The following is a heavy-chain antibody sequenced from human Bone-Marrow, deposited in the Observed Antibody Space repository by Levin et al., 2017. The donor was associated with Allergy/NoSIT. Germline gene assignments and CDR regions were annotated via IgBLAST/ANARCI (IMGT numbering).Heavy chain of an antibody. CDR2: IIPIFGTA. Sequence: ASVKVSCKASGGTFSSYAISWVRQAPGQGLEWMGGIIPIFGTANYAQKFQGRVTITADESTSTAYMELSSLRSEDTAVYYCARSRFFHYYMDVWGKGTTVTVSS. CDR3: ARSRFFHYYMDV. V-gene: IGHV1-69*13. D-gene: IGHD3-3*01. J-gene: IGHJ6*03. CDR1: GGTFSSYA.